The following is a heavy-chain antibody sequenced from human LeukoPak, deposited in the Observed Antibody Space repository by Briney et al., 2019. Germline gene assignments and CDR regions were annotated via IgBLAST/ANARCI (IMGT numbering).Heavy chain of an antibody. CDR3: ARADIVVVPAAGTKRSYYYYGMDV. CDR1: GFTFSSYS. D-gene: IGHD2-2*01. Sequence: QTGGSLRLSCAASGFTFSSYSMTWVRQAPGKGLEWVSYISSSSSTIYYADSVKGRFTISRDNAKNSLYLQMNSLRAEDTAVYYCARADIVVVPAAGTKRSYYYYGMDVWGQGTTVTVSS. CDR2: ISSSSSTI. J-gene: IGHJ6*02. V-gene: IGHV3-48*01.